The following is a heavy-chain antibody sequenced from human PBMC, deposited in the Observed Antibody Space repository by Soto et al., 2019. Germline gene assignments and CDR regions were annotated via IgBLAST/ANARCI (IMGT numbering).Heavy chain of an antibody. CDR1: GGSISSGGYS. Sequence: QLQLQESGSGLVKPSQTLSLTCAVSGGSISSGGYSWSWIRQPPGKGLEWIGYIYHSGSTYYNPSLKSRVPISVDRSKNQFSLKMSSVTAADTDVYSCARGAVVSPFDYWGQGSLVTVSS. D-gene: IGHD2-15*01. J-gene: IGHJ4*02. CDR2: IYHSGST. CDR3: ARGAVVSPFDY. V-gene: IGHV4-30-2*01.